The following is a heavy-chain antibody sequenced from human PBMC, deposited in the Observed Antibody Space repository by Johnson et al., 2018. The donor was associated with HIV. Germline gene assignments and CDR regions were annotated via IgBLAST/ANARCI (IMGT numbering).Heavy chain of an antibody. V-gene: IGHV3-30*19. CDR2: ISYDGSNK. Sequence: QVQLVESGGGVVQPGGSVRLSCAASGFTFSSYDMHWVRQAPGKGLEWVAVISYDGSNKYYAASVKGRFTISRDNSKNTLYLQMNSLRAEDTAVYYCAREGIVGATGDAFDIWGQGTMVTVSS. CDR1: GFTFSSYD. J-gene: IGHJ3*02. D-gene: IGHD1-26*01. CDR3: AREGIVGATGDAFDI.